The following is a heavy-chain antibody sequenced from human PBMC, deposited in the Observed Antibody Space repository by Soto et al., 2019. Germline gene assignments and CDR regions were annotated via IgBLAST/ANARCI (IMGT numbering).Heavy chain of an antibody. D-gene: IGHD3-10*01. CDR1: GITFRDYA. V-gene: IGHV3-49*05. Sequence: ELQLVDSGGGLVKPGRSLRLSCTASGITFRDYAMSWFRQAPGKRLEWVGLIRSKAYGGATEYAASVKGRITISRDESESSAYLQMNSLKTEDKAVYYCSLWLGELPHCYYGLDVWGQGTTVTVSS. CDR2: IRSKAYGGAT. CDR3: SLWLGELPHCYYGLDV. J-gene: IGHJ6*02.